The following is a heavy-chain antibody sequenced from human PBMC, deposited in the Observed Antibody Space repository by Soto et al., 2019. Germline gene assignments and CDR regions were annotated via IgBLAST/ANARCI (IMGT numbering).Heavy chain of an antibody. Sequence: QVQLVQSGAEVKKPGASVKVSCKASGYTFTSYGISWVRQAPGQGLEWMGWISAYNGNTNYAQKLQGRGTMTTDTSTSTAYMEVRSLRSDDTAVYYCARDRPRGSRIAARPPHYYSYGMDVWGQGTTVTVSS. J-gene: IGHJ6*02. V-gene: IGHV1-18*01. CDR2: ISAYNGNT. CDR1: GYTFTSYG. CDR3: ARDRPRGSRIAARPPHYYSYGMDV. D-gene: IGHD6-6*01.